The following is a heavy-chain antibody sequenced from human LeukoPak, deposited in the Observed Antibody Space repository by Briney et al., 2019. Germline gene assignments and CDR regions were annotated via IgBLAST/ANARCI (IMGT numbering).Heavy chain of an antibody. D-gene: IGHD2-2*01. V-gene: IGHV4-38-2*02. Sequence: SETLSLTCTVSGYSISRGYYWGWIRQPPGKGLEWIGSIYHSGSTYYKPCLSRRVTISVDTSNNQYPLKLSSVTAEDTAVYYCARMSSPNGAEYFQHWGQGTLVTVSS. CDR2: IYHSGST. J-gene: IGHJ1*01. CDR3: ARMSSPNGAEYFQH. CDR1: GYSISRGYY.